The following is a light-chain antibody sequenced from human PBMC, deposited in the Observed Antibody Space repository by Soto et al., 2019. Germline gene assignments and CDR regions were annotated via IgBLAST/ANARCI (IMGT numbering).Light chain of an antibody. CDR2: RAS. CDR3: QQYQNLWT. V-gene: IGKV3-15*01. J-gene: IGKJ1*01. Sequence: IVMTQSPATLSVSPGERATLSCRAGQTIYSNVAWYQQRPCQAPRLLIYRASTRATGVPARFSGSGSGTEFTLTISGLQSEDFALYYCQQYQNLWTFGQGTKVEIK. CDR1: QTIYSN.